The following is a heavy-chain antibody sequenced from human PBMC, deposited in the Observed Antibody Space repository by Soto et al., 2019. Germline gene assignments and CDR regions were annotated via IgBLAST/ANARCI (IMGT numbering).Heavy chain of an antibody. CDR1: GSSISSGGYY. Sequence: TSETLSLTCTVSGSSISSGGYYWSWIRQHPGKGLEWIGYIYYSGSTYYNPSLKSRVTISVDTSKNQFSLKLSSVTAADTAVYYCARVLLQSAPFDYWGQGTLVTVS. CDR2: IYYSGST. D-gene: IGHD3-22*01. J-gene: IGHJ4*02. V-gene: IGHV4-31*03. CDR3: ARVLLQSAPFDY.